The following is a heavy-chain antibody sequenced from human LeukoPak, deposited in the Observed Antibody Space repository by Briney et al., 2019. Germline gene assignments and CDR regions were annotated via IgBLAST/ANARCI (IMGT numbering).Heavy chain of an antibody. Sequence: GGSLRLSCAASGFTFSSHGMSWVRQAPGKGLEWVSGISGSGSSTYYADSVKGRFTISRDNSKNTLYLQMNSLRGEDTAVYYCARESPGTTVFDYWGQGTLVTVSS. CDR1: GFTFSSHG. CDR3: ARESPGTTVFDY. D-gene: IGHD1-1*01. CDR2: ISGSGSST. J-gene: IGHJ4*02. V-gene: IGHV3-23*01.